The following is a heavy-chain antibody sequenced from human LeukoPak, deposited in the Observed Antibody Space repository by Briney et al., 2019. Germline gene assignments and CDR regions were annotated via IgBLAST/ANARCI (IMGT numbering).Heavy chain of an antibody. CDR2: ITSNGGRT. CDR3: ARGAASGGYDY. J-gene: IGHJ4*02. D-gene: IGHD3-10*01. CDR1: GFIFSDYD. Sequence: GGSLRLSCAACGFIFSDYDVHWVRQAPGKGLEFVSAITSNGGRTFYANSVKGRFTISRDNSKNALYLQMDSLRADDMAVYYCARGAASGGYDYWGQGALVTVSS. V-gene: IGHV3-64*01.